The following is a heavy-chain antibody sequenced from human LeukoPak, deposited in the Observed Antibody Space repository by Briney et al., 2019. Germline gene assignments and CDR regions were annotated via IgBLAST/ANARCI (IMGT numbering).Heavy chain of an antibody. CDR3: ARDRRSYGDYAAFDI. Sequence: PSETLSLICDVSGYPINSGYYWGWIRQPPGKGVEWIGNIYHSGSTHYNPSLKSRVTISVDTSKNQFSLKLSSVTAADTAVYYCARDRRSYGDYAAFDIWGQATMVTVS. CDR2: IYHSGST. D-gene: IGHD4-17*01. V-gene: IGHV4-38-2*02. CDR1: GYPINSGYY. J-gene: IGHJ3*02.